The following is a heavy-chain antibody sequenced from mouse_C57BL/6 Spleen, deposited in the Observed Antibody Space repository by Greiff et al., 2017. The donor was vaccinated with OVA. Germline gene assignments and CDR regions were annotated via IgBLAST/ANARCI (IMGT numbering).Heavy chain of an antibody. J-gene: IGHJ2*01. Sequence: EVQLVESGGGLVQPGGSMKLSCAASGFTFSDAWMDWVRQSPEKGLEWVAEIRNKANNHATYYAESVKGRFTISRDDSKSSVYLQINSLRAVDTGIYYCTRLRDGYYVIFDYWGQGTTLTVSS. D-gene: IGHD2-3*01. V-gene: IGHV6-6*01. CDR3: TRLRDGYYVIFDY. CDR2: IRNKANNHAT. CDR1: GFTFSDAW.